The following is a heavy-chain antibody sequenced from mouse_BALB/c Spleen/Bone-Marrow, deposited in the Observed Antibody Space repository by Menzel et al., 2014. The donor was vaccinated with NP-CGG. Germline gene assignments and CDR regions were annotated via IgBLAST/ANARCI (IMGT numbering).Heavy chain of an antibody. Sequence: EVKLQESGAELVKPGASVKLSRTASGFNIKDTYMHWVKQRPEQGLEWIGRIDPANGNTKYDPKFQGKATITADTSSNTAYLQLSSLTSEDTAVYYCARRGYYGNYYYAMDYWGQGTSVTVSS. CDR3: ARRGYYGNYYYAMDY. CDR2: IDPANGNT. CDR1: GFNIKDTY. D-gene: IGHD2-1*01. J-gene: IGHJ4*01. V-gene: IGHV14-3*02.